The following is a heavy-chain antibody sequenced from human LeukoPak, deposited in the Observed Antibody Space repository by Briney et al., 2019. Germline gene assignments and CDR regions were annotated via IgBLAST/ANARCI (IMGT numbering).Heavy chain of an antibody. Sequence: ASVKVSCKASGYTFTSYGISWVRQAPGQGLEWMGRINPNSGGTNYAQNFQGRVTMTGDTSISTAYMELTRLRSDDTAVYYCAREKYDGKSWDSWGQGTLVTVSS. CDR3: AREKYDGKSWDS. CDR1: GYTFTSYG. J-gene: IGHJ4*02. D-gene: IGHD4-23*01. V-gene: IGHV1-2*06. CDR2: INPNSGGT.